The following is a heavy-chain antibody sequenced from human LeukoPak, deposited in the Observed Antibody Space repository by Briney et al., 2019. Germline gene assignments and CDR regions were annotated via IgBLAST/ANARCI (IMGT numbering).Heavy chain of an antibody. CDR3: ARGGDGTVAPSVLRH. CDR2: INSDGSST. Sequence: GGSLRLSCVASGFTFSGCWMHWVRQVPGKGLVWVSRINSDGSSTRYADSVKGRFTISRDNAKNTLYLQMNSLRAEDTAVYYCARGGDGTVAPSVLRHWGQGTLVTVSS. J-gene: IGHJ1*01. CDR1: GFTFSGCW. V-gene: IGHV3-74*01. D-gene: IGHD2-15*01.